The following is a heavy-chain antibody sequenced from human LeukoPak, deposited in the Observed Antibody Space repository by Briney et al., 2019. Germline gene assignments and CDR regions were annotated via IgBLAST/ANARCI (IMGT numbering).Heavy chain of an antibody. D-gene: IGHD3-22*01. CDR2: IYYNGNT. V-gene: IGHV4-39*01. CDR3: ASLVYDSSGYIYYYGMDV. Sequence: SETLSLTCTVSGGSISSSSYFWGWVRQPPGQGLEWVGTIYYNGNTYYNPSLKGRVIISVDTSKNQFSLKLSSVTAADTAVYYCASLVYDSSGYIYYYGMDVWGQGTTVTVSS. J-gene: IGHJ6*02. CDR1: GGSISSSSYF.